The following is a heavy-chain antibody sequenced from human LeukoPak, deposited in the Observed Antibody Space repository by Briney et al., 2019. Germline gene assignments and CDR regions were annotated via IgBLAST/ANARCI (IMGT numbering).Heavy chain of an antibody. Sequence: GGALRLSCAASGFTFSSYGMYWVRQAPGKGLEWVANIKPDGSATYSVDSAKGRFTISRDNAKNSLYLQMNSLRAEDTAVYYCARDPEHAAADIWGQGTVVTVSS. CDR3: ARDPEHAAADI. D-gene: IGHD2-15*01. CDR1: GFTFSSYG. CDR2: IKPDGSAT. V-gene: IGHV3-7*01. J-gene: IGHJ3*02.